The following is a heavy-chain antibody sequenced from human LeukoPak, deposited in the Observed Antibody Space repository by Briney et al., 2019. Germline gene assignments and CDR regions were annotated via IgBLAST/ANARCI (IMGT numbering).Heavy chain of an antibody. V-gene: IGHV3-21*01. CDR2: ISSSSSYI. CDR3: ARRIAAAGTYYYYYYMDV. D-gene: IGHD6-13*01. Sequence: GGSLRLSCAASGFTFSSYSMNWVRQAPGKGLEWVSSISSSSSYIYYADSVKGRFTISRDNSKNTLYLQMNSLRAEDTAVYYCARRIAAAGTYYYYYYMDVWGKGTTVTVSS. J-gene: IGHJ6*03. CDR1: GFTFSSYS.